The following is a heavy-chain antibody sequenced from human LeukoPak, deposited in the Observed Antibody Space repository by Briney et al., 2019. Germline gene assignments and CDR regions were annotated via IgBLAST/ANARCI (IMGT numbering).Heavy chain of an antibody. D-gene: IGHD5-18*01. CDR1: GFTVSSNY. Sequence: GRSLRLSCAASGFTVSSNYMSWVRQAPGKGLEWVSVIYSGGSTYYADSVKGRFTNSRDNSKTTLYLQRNSLRAEDTAVYYCARLPERGYGYTSYWGQGTLVTVSS. V-gene: IGHV3-66*01. CDR3: ARLPERGYGYTSY. J-gene: IGHJ4*02. CDR2: IYSGGST.